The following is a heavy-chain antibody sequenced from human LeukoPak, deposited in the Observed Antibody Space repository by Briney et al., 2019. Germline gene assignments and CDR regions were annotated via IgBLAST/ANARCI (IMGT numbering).Heavy chain of an antibody. CDR3: ASHIGPTSRRSYYYYGLDV. V-gene: IGHV1-69*04. J-gene: IGHJ6*02. D-gene: IGHD5-12*01. Sequence: SVKVSCKASGDTFRTYAFSWVRQAPGQGLEWMGRIIPILDIRNYAQKFQGRVTFTADMSTSTAYMEVSSLRSEDTAIYYCASHIGPTSRRSYYYYGLDVWGQGTTVTVSS. CDR1: GDTFRTYA. CDR2: IIPILDIR.